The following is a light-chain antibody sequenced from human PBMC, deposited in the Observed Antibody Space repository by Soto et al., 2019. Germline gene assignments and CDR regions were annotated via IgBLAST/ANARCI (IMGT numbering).Light chain of an antibody. J-gene: IGKJ5*01. V-gene: IGKV3-20*01. CDR2: GAS. Sequence: EVVLTQSACTLPLSPGQKANLSCRAIQSVSSSYLAWYQQKPGQAPRLLIYGASSRATGIPDRFSGSVSGTDFTLTISRLESEDSALYYFQLYGRSRRATFGQGTRLEIK. CDR1: QSVSSSY. CDR3: QLYGRSRRAT.